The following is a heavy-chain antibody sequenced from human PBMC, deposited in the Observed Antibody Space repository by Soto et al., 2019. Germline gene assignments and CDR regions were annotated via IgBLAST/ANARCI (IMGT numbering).Heavy chain of an antibody. CDR3: ARGLFEWLSTFDY. Sequence: PGGSLRLSCAASGFTFSSYAMSWVRQAPGKGLEWISGIRGSGGSTYYADSVKGRFTISRDNPKNTLYLQMISLRADDTAVYYRARGLFEWLSTFDYWGQGT. J-gene: IGHJ4*02. V-gene: IGHV3-23*01. CDR1: GFTFSSYA. D-gene: IGHD3-3*01. CDR2: IRGSGGST.